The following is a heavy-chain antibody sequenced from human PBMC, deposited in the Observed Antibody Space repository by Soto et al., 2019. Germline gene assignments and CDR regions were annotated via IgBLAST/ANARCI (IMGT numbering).Heavy chain of an antibody. D-gene: IGHD1-26*01. J-gene: IGHJ4*02. CDR3: AKEGGLSGSYYISSSYYFDY. CDR1: GLTFSSYG. CDR2: IWYDGSNK. V-gene: IGHV3-30*02. Sequence: GGSLRLSCAASGLTFSSYGMHWVRQAPGKGLDWVALIWYDGSNKYYGDSVKGRFTISRDNSKNTLYLQMNSLRAEDTSVYYCAKEGGLSGSYYISSSYYFDYWGQGTLVTVSS.